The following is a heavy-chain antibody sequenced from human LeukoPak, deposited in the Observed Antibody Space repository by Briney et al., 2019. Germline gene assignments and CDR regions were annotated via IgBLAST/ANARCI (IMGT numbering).Heavy chain of an antibody. CDR1: GFIFSNFW. CDR3: GGGPGY. Sequence: GGSLRLSCAASGFIFSNFWMRWVRQAQGKGLEWVANIKRDGSEQYYVDSVKGRFIISRDNAKNSVSLQMSSLRAEDTAVYYCGGGPGYWGQGTLVTVPS. J-gene: IGHJ4*02. CDR2: IKRDGSEQ. D-gene: IGHD2-15*01. V-gene: IGHV3-7*01.